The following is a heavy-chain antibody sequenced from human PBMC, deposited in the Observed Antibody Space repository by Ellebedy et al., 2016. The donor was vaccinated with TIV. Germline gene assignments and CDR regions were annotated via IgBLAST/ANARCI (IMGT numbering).Heavy chain of an antibody. CDR1: GYTFTSYD. V-gene: IGHV1-8*01. D-gene: IGHD6-13*01. Sequence: ASVKVSCXASGYTFTSYDINWVRQATGQGLEWMGWMNPNSGNTGYAQKFQGRVTMTRDTSTSTVYMELSSLRSEDTAVYYCAREMTAAGINWGQGTLVTVSS. CDR2: MNPNSGNT. CDR3: AREMTAAGIN. J-gene: IGHJ4*02.